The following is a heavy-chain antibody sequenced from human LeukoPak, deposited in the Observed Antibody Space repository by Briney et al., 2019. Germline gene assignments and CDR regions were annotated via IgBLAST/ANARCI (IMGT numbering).Heavy chain of an antibody. Sequence: GGSLRLSCAASGFTVSSNYMSWVRQAPGKGLEWVAVISYDGSNKYYADSVKGRFTISRDNSKNTLYLQMNSLRAEDTAVYYCARDRGGIAVAGGGFDYWGQGTLVTVSS. CDR2: ISYDGSNK. CDR1: GFTVSSNY. J-gene: IGHJ4*02. D-gene: IGHD6-19*01. V-gene: IGHV3-30-3*01. CDR3: ARDRGGIAVAGGGFDY.